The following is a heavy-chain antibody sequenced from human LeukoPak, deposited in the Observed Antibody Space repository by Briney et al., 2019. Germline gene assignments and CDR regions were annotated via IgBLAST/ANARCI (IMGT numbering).Heavy chain of an antibody. V-gene: IGHV3-23*01. CDR1: GFTFSTYV. CDR3: AKDPGYDYVWGSHQPWIY. D-gene: IGHD3-16*01. CDR2: ISSSGDAT. J-gene: IGHJ4*02. Sequence: LPGGSLRLSCAASGFTFSTYVVSWVRQAPGKGLEWVSSISSSGDATYYADSVKGRFTISRDNSKKTLYLQMNSLRVEDTAVYYCAKDPGYDYVWGSHQPWIYWGQGTLVTVSS.